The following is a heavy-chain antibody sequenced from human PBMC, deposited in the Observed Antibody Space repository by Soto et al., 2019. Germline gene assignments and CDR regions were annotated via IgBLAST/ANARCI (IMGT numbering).Heavy chain of an antibody. D-gene: IGHD4-17*01. CDR2: ISGSGGST. Sequence: PGGSLRLSCAASGFTFSSYAMIWVRQAPGKGLEWVSAISGSGGSTYYADSVKGRFTISRDNSKNTLYLQMNSLRAEDTAVYYCATYGDYWDGMDVWGQGTTVTVSS. CDR1: GFTFSSYA. CDR3: ATYGDYWDGMDV. J-gene: IGHJ6*02. V-gene: IGHV3-23*01.